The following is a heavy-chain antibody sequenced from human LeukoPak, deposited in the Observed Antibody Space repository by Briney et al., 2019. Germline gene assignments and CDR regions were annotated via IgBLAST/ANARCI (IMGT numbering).Heavy chain of an antibody. CDR3: ARGTSAYYFDY. V-gene: IGHV4-34*01. CDR2: INHSGST. J-gene: IGHJ4*02. Sequence: SETLSLTCAVYGGSFSGYYWSWIRQPPGKGLEWIGEINHSGSTNYNPSLKSRVTISVDTSKNQFSLKLSSVTAGDTAVYYCARGTSAYYFDYWGQGTLVTVSS. CDR1: GGSFSGYY.